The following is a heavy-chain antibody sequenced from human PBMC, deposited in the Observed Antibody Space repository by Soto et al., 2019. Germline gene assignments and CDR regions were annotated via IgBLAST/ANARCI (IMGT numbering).Heavy chain of an antibody. D-gene: IGHD3-16*01. CDR3: AKENDMAGTFGKYNWFDP. J-gene: IGHJ5*02. CDR2: ISGSGGST. V-gene: IGHV3-23*01. Sequence: QPGGSLRLSCAASGFTFSSYAMSWVRQAPGKGLEWVSAISGSGGSTYYADSVKGRFTISRDNSKNTLYLQMNNLRAEDTAVYYCAKENDMAGTFGKYNWFDPWGQGTLVTVSS. CDR1: GFTFSSYA.